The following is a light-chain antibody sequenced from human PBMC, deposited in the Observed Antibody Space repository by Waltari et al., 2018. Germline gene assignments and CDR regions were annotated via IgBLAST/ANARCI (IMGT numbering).Light chain of an antibody. CDR1: NIVIKQ. CDR3: QVSDSGTVV. Sequence: SFELTQPLSVSVALGQTARITCGGNNIVIKQLHWYQHKPGQAPVVVIYRDTNRPSGIPERFSGSNSGNPATLTISRAQAGDEAEYYCQVSDSGTVVFGGGTKLTVL. CDR2: RDT. J-gene: IGLJ2*01. V-gene: IGLV3-9*01.